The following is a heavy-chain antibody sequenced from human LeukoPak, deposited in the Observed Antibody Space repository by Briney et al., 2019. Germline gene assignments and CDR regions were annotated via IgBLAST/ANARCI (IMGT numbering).Heavy chain of an antibody. D-gene: IGHD5-12*01. CDR1: GGSISSYY. V-gene: IGHV4-59*06. CDR2: IYYSGST. J-gene: IGHJ6*02. Sequence: PSETLSLTCTVSGGSISSYYWSWIRQPPGKGLEWIGYIYYSGSTYYNPSLKSRVTISVDTSKNQFSLKLSSVTAADTAVYYCASSPYSGYELYGMDVWGQGTTVTVSS. CDR3: ASSPYSGYELYGMDV.